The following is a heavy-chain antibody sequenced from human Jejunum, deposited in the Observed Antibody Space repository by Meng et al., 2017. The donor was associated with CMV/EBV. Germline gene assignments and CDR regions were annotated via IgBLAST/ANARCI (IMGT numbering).Heavy chain of an antibody. CDR2: IHDTGST. J-gene: IGHJ4*02. V-gene: IGHV4-30-4*08. Sequence: QGHLQESGPGLVKPSQTLSLTCPVSGGSISSGDYYWSWIRQPPGKGLEWIGYIHDTGSTYYNPSLKSRVDISLGTSRNHFSLTLSSVTAEDTAVYFCARGSIFVSFDSWGQGTLVTVSS. CDR3: ARGSIFVSFDS. CDR1: GGSISSGDYY. D-gene: IGHD3-3*01.